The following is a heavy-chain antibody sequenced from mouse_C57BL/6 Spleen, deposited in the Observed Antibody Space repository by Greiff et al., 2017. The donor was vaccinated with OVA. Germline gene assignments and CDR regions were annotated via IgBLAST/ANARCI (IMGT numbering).Heavy chain of an antibody. CDR3: ASLAWFAY. CDR2: ISYDGSN. Sequence: EVQRVESGPGFVKPSQSLSLTCSVTGYSITSGYYWNWIRQFPGNKLEWMGYISYDGSNNYNPSLKNRISITRDTSKNQFFLKLNSVTTEDTATYYCASLAWFAYWGQGTLVTVSA. J-gene: IGHJ3*01. V-gene: IGHV3-6*01. CDR1: GYSITSGYY.